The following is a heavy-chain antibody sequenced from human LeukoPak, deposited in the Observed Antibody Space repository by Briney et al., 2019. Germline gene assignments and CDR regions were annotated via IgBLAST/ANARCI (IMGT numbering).Heavy chain of an antibody. Sequence: GGSLRLSCAACGFTFSSYGMNWVRQAPGRGLEWVSYISSSGSTIYYADSVKGRFTISRDNAKNSLYLQMNSLRAEDTAVYYCARDSPLDYYDSSGYPVWGQGTTVTVSS. V-gene: IGHV3-48*03. J-gene: IGHJ6*02. CDR3: ARDSPLDYYDSSGYPV. D-gene: IGHD3-22*01. CDR1: GFTFSSYG. CDR2: ISSSGSTI.